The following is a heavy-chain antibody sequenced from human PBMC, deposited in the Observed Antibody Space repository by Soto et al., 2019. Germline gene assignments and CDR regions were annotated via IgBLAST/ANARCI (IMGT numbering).Heavy chain of an antibody. Sequence: SETLSLTCTVSGGSISSYYWSWIRQPPGKGLEWIGYIYYSGSTNYNPSLKSRVTISVDTSKNQFSLKLSSVTAADTAVYYCARDYSSGPPYYYMDVWDRGTTVTVSS. CDR2: IYYSGST. CDR1: GGSISSYY. D-gene: IGHD6-19*01. CDR3: ARDYSSGPPYYYMDV. J-gene: IGHJ6*03. V-gene: IGHV4-59*01.